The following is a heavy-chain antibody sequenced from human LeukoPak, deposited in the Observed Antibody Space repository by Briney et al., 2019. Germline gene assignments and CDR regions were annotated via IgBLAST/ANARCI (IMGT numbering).Heavy chain of an antibody. CDR2: IYTSGST. Sequence: SETLSLTCTVSGGSISSGGYYWSWIRQPAGRGLEWIGRIYTSGSTNYNPSLKSRVTMSVDTSKNQFSLKLSSVTAADTAVYYCARLVGKSSSSFIIDYWGQGTLVTVSS. D-gene: IGHD6-6*01. J-gene: IGHJ4*02. CDR3: ARLVGKSSSSFIIDY. CDR1: GGSISSGGYY. V-gene: IGHV4-61*02.